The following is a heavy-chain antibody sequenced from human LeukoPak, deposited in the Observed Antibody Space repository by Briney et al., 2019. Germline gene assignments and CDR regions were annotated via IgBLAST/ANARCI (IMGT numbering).Heavy chain of an antibody. D-gene: IGHD7-27*01. CDR3: ARENPNWGFPWFDP. V-gene: IGHV1-69*13. CDR1: GGTVISYA. J-gene: IGHJ5*02. CDR2: IIPIFGTA. Sequence: GASGKVSCKAAGGTVISYAIRWVRQAAGQGREWRGGIIPIFGTANYAQKFQGRVTITADESTSTAYMELSSLRSDDTAVYYCARENPNWGFPWFDPWGQGTLVTVSS.